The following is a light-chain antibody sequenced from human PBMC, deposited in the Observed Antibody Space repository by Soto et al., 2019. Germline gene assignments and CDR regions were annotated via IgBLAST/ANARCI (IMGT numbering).Light chain of an antibody. V-gene: IGLV2-8*01. CDR2: EVS. Sequence: QSALTQPPSASGSPGQSVTISCTGTSSDVGGYNYVSWYQQPPGKAPKLMIYEVSKRPSGVPDRFSGSKSGNTASLTVSGLQSEDEADYYCSSYAGRVVFGGGTKLTVL. CDR1: SSDVGGYNY. J-gene: IGLJ2*01. CDR3: SSYAGRVV.